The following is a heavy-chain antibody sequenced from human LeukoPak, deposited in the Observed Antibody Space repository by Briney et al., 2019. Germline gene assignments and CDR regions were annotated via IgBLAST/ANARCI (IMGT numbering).Heavy chain of an antibody. CDR1: GFTFSSYG. V-gene: IGHV3-53*01. CDR2: IYSGGST. D-gene: IGHD6-6*01. CDR3: ARDGSSSAYHL. Sequence: GGSLRLSCAASGFTFSSYGIHWVRQAPGKGLEWVSVIYSGGSTYYADSVKGRFTISRDNSKNTLYLQMNSLRAEDTAVYYCARDGSSSAYHLWGQGTLVTVSS. J-gene: IGHJ5*02.